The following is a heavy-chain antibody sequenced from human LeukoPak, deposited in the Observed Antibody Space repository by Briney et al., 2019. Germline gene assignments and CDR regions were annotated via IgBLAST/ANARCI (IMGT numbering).Heavy chain of an antibody. J-gene: IGHJ6*02. Sequence: PGGFLRLSCAASGFTFSSYAMSWVRQAPGKGLEWVSAISGSGGSTYYADSVKGRFTISRDNSKNTLYLQMNSLRAEDTAVYYCAKDQTGPYYYGMDVWGQGTTVTVSS. CDR1: GFTFSSYA. CDR2: ISGSGGST. CDR3: AKDQTGPYYYGMDV. V-gene: IGHV3-23*01.